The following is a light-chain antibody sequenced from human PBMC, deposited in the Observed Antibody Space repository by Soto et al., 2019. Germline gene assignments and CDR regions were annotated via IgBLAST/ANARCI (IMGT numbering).Light chain of an antibody. V-gene: IGKV3-20*01. CDR2: GAS. CDR1: QSINSRY. Sequence: EIVLTQSPGTLSLSPGERATLSCRASQSINSRYIAWYQQKPGQAPRVLIYGASNRATDIPDRFSGSGSGTDFTLTISRLEPEDFALYYCQQYGSSPPVYTFAQGTKLEIK. J-gene: IGKJ2*01. CDR3: QQYGSSPPVYT.